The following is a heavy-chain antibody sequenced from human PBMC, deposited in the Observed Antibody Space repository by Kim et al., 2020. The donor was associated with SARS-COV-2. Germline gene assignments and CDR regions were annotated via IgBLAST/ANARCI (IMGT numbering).Heavy chain of an antibody. Sequence: SETLSLTCAVYGGSFSGDYWSWIRQPPGKGLEWIGEINHSGSTNYNPSLKSRVTISVDTSKNQFSLKLSSVTAADTAVYYCARGGVAVMRNWFDPWGQGTLVTVSS. V-gene: IGHV4-34*01. D-gene: IGHD6-19*01. CDR2: INHSGST. J-gene: IGHJ5*02. CDR3: ARGGVAVMRNWFDP. CDR1: GGSFSGDY.